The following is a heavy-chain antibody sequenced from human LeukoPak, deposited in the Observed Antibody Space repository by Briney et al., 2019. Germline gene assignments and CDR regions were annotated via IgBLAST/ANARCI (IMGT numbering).Heavy chain of an antibody. CDR1: GFTFSNYA. V-gene: IGHV3-23*01. D-gene: IGHD6-19*01. J-gene: IGHJ4*02. CDR2: ISGTGVST. Sequence: GRSLRLSCAASGFTFSNYAMTWVRQAQGKGLERVSVISGTGVSTYYADSVKGRFTMSRDNSKNMVYLQMNSLRAEDTAVYYCARGTAVAGPFDYWGQGTLVTVSS. CDR3: ARGTAVAGPFDY.